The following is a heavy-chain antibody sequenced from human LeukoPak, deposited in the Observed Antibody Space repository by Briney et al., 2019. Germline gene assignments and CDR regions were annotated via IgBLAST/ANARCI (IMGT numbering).Heavy chain of an antibody. J-gene: IGHJ1*01. CDR3: VRDGNDGLNDWEY. CDR2: IKQDGSEK. Sequence: PGGSLRLSCAASGFTFRNYVIHWVRQAPGKGLEWVANIKQDGSEKYYVDSVKGRFTISRDNAKNSLYLQMNSLKAGDTALYYCVRDGNDGLNDWEYWGQGALVTVSS. CDR1: GFTFRNYV. V-gene: IGHV3-7*03. D-gene: IGHD1-1*01.